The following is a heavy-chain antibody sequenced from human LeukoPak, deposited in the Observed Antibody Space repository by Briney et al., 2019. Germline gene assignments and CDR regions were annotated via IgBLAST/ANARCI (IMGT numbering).Heavy chain of an antibody. CDR2: ISNSDNTI. D-gene: IGHD3-10*01. J-gene: IGHJ6*03. Sequence: GGSLRLSCAASGFTFSDYYMSWIRQAPGKGLEWVSYISNSDNTIYYADSVKGRFTISRDNAKNSVSLQMNSLRAEDTAVYYCASGSYGSGFYYFYYMDVWGKGTTVTVSS. V-gene: IGHV3-11*04. CDR3: ASGSYGSGFYYFYYMDV. CDR1: GFTFSDYY.